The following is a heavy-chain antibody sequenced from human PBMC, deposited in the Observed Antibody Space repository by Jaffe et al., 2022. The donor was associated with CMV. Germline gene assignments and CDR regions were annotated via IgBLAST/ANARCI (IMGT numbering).Heavy chain of an antibody. CDR3: AKGGGDGYNTDAFDI. Sequence: QVQLVESGGGVVQPGRSLRLSCAASGFTFSSYGMHWVRQAPGKGLEWVAVISYDGSNKYYADSVKGRFTISRDNSKNTLYLQMNSLRAEDTAVYYCAKGGGDGYNTDAFDIWGQGTMVTVSS. CDR1: GFTFSSYG. V-gene: IGHV3-30*18. D-gene: IGHD3-16*01. CDR2: ISYDGSNK. J-gene: IGHJ3*02.